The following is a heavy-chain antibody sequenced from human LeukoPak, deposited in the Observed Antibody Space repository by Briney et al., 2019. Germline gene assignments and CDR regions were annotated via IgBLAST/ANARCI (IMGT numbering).Heavy chain of an antibody. D-gene: IGHD3-22*01. V-gene: IGHV3-74*01. CDR1: GMTFSNHW. CDR3: TTGPSFGYEW. CDR2: IKTDGRTT. J-gene: IGHJ4*02. Sequence: GGSLRLSCAASGMTFSNHWMHWVRQAPGRGLVWVSLIKTDGRTTIYADSVKGRFTISRDDGKNTLYLQMNSLRAEDTAIYYCTTGPSFGYEWWGQGTVVTVPS.